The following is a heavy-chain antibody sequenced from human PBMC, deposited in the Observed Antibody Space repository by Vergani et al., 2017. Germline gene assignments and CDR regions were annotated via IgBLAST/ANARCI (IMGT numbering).Heavy chain of an antibody. V-gene: IGHV5-51*01. J-gene: IGHJ4*02. CDR1: EYSFGNYW. D-gene: IGHD1-1*01. Sequence: EVELVQSGPEMRKRGESVTISCKGSEYSFGNYWIGWVRQMPGKGLEWVGMISPADSDTRYSPSVQGQGTISADKSISTAFLQWDSLKASDTALYYCARHTTDTDSWGQGTLVTVSS. CDR2: ISPADSDT. CDR3: ARHTTDTDS.